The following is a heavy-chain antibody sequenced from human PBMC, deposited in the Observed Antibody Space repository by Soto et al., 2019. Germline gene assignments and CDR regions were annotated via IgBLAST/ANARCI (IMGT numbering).Heavy chain of an antibody. CDR3: ARGQGISGSSWYY. V-gene: IGHV4-34*01. D-gene: IGHD6-13*01. CDR2: INHSGST. Sequence: PSETLSLTCAVYGGSFSGYYWSWIRQPPGKGLEWIGEINHSGSTNYNPSLKSRVTISVDTSKNQFSLKLSSVTAADTAVYYCARGQGISGSSWYYWGQGTLVTVSS. CDR1: GGSFSGYY. J-gene: IGHJ4*02.